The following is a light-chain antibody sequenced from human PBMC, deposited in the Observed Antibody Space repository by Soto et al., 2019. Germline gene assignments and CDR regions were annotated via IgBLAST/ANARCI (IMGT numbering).Light chain of an antibody. CDR3: SSYTSSTHYV. V-gene: IGLV2-18*02. CDR1: SSDVGSYNR. J-gene: IGLJ1*01. Sequence: QSVLTQPPSVSGSPGQSVTISCTGTSSDVGSYNRVSWYQQPPGTAPKLMIYEVSNRPSGVPDRFSASKSGNTASLTISGLQAEDEADYYCSSYTSSTHYVFGTGTQLTVL. CDR2: EVS.